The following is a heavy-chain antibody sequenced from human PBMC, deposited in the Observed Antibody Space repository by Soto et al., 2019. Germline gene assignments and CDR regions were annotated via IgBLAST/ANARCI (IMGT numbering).Heavy chain of an antibody. CDR3: ARDLEWELV. CDR2: IYYSGST. J-gene: IGHJ4*02. CDR1: GGSISSYY. D-gene: IGHD1-26*01. Sequence: SETLSLTCTVSGGSISSYYWSWIRQPPGKGLEWIGYIYYSGSTYYNPSLKSRVTISVDTSKNQFSLKLSSVTAADTAVYYCARDLEWELVWGQGTLVTVSS. V-gene: IGHV4-59*12.